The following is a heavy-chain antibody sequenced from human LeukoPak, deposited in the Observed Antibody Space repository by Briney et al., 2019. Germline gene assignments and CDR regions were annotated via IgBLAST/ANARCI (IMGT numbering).Heavy chain of an antibody. V-gene: IGHV1-2*06. CDR2: INPNSGGT. Sequence: ASVKVSCKASGYTFTGYYMHWVRQAPGQGLEWMRRINPNSGGTNYAQKFQGRVTMTRDTSISTAYMELSRPRSDDTAVYYCARHRYSSSWDFDYWGQGTLVTVSS. CDR1: GYTFTGYY. CDR3: ARHRYSSSWDFDY. D-gene: IGHD6-13*01. J-gene: IGHJ4*02.